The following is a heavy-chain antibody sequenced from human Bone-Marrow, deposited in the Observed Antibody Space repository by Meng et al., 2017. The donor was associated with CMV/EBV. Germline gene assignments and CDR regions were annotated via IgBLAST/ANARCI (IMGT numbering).Heavy chain of an antibody. CDR2: ISSGGTTI. J-gene: IGHJ4*02. CDR3: ARIFCRGGSCPSDY. V-gene: IGHV3-11*01. CDR1: GFTFRDYY. Sequence: GESLKISCAASGFTFRDYYMSWIRQAPGKGLEWVSHISSGGTTIFHADSVKGRFTISRDNANSSRFLQMDSLRVEDTAVYYCARIFCRGGSCPSDYWGQGSLLTVSS. D-gene: IGHD2-15*01.